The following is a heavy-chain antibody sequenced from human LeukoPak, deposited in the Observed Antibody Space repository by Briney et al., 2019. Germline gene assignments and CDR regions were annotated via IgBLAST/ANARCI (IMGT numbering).Heavy chain of an antibody. CDR1: GGSISSSSYY. CDR2: IYYSGST. J-gene: IGHJ3*02. D-gene: IGHD2-2*01. Sequence: SETLSLTCTVSGGSISSSSYYWGWIRQPPGKGLEWIGSIYYSGSTYYNPSLKSRVTISVDTSKNQCSLKLSSVTAADTAVYYCARHEGYCSSTSCYVNAFDIWGQGTMVTVSS. V-gene: IGHV4-39*01. CDR3: ARHEGYCSSTSCYVNAFDI.